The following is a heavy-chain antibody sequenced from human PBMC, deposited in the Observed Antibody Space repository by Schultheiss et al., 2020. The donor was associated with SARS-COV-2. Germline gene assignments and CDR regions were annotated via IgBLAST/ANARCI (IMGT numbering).Heavy chain of an antibody. CDR3: AKGAPDYGDNHYFDY. D-gene: IGHD4-23*01. CDR2: IYTSGST. CDR1: GGSISSSSYY. V-gene: IGHV4-61*02. Sequence: SETLSLTCTVSGGSISSSSYYWGWIRQPAGKGLECIGRIYTSGSTNYNPSLKSRVTISVDTSKNQFSLKLSSVTAADTAGYYCAKGAPDYGDNHYFDYWGQGTLVTVSS. J-gene: IGHJ4*02.